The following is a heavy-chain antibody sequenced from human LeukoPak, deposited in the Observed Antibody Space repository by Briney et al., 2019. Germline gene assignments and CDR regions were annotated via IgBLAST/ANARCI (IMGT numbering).Heavy chain of an antibody. J-gene: IGHJ4*02. D-gene: IGHD6-13*01. V-gene: IGHV1-2*02. CDR1: GYTFTGQY. Sequence: ASVKVSCKTSGYTFTGQYLHWVRQAPGQGLEWMGWINPNSGGTKSAQKFQGRVIMTRDTSISTAYMELRSLSSDDTAVYYCARVPQGSSWPYYFDYWGQGTLVTVSS. CDR2: INPNSGGT. CDR3: ARVPQGSSWPYYFDY.